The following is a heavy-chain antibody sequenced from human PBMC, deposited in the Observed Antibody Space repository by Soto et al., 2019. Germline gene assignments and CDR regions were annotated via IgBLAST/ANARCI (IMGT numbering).Heavy chain of an antibody. J-gene: IGHJ4*02. CDR1: GGSFSGYY. Sequence: SETLSLTCAVYGGSFSGYYWSWIRQPPGKGLEWIGEINHSGSTNYNPSLKSRVTISVDTSKNQFSLKLNSVTAADTAVYYCARGRGYCSGGSCYNSYDYWGQGTLVTVSS. V-gene: IGHV4-34*01. CDR2: INHSGST. D-gene: IGHD2-15*01. CDR3: ARGRGYCSGGSCYNSYDY.